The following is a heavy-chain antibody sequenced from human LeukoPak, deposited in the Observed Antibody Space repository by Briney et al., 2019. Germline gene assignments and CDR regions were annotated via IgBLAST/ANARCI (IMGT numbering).Heavy chain of an antibody. CDR2: TYYSGST. CDR1: GGSISCYH. Sequence: SETLSLTCSVSGGSISCYHWGWIRQPPGKGLEGIGYTYYSGSTNDNPSLKRRVTISVDTSKNPFSLKLSLVSAAAPAGYFCGRVRYYYESSGYPKGTAFDLWGQETRVTVSS. CDR3: GRVRYYYESSGYPKGTAFDL. V-gene: IGHV4-59*12. J-gene: IGHJ3*01. D-gene: IGHD3-22*01.